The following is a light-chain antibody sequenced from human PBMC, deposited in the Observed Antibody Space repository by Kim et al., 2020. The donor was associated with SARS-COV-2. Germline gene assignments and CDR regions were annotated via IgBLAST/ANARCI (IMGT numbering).Light chain of an antibody. J-gene: IGLJ1*01. CDR2: EVT. CDR3: SSYRGSTVFV. CDR1: STDVGGYNR. Sequence: QSALTQPPSVSGSPGQSVTISCTGTSTDVGGYNRVSWFQRSPGTAPKLIIFEVTNRPSGVPDRFSGSKSDNTASLTISGLQAEDEADYYCSSYRGSTVFVFGTGTKVTVL. V-gene: IGLV2-18*02.